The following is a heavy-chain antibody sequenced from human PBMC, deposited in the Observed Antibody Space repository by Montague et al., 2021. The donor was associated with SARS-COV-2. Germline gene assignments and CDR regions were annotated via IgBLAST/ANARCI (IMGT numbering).Heavy chain of an antibody. CDR3: ARAHSGSWAHLDN. J-gene: IGHJ4*02. V-gene: IGHV4-61*02. CDR1: GGSISSGSYY. CDR2: IYTSGTT. Sequence: TLSLTCTVSGGSISSGSYYWIWIRQPAGKGLEWFGRIYTSGTTDYSSSLKSRVTISVDTSKNQFSLKLTSVTAADTAVYYCARAHSGSWAHLDNWGQGSLVTGSS. D-gene: IGHD5-12*01.